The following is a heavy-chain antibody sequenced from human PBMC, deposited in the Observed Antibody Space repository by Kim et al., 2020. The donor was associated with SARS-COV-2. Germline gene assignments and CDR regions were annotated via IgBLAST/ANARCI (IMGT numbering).Heavy chain of an antibody. CDR1: GGSFSGYY. J-gene: IGHJ6*02. CDR3: ARGVLLWFGELLRDPVGYYYYGMDV. V-gene: IGHV4-34*01. Sequence: SETLSLTCAVYGGSFSGYYWSWIRQPPGKGLEWIGEINHSGSTNYNPSLKSRVTISVDTSKNQFSLKLSSVTAADTAVYYCARGVLLWFGELLRDPVGYYYYGMDVWGQGPTVTVSS. CDR2: INHSGST. D-gene: IGHD3-10*01.